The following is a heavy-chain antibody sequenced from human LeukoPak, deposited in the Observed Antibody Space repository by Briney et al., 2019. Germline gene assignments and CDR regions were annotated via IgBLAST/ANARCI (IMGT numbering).Heavy chain of an antibody. Sequence: GGSLRLSCAASGFTFSSYAMNWVRQAPGKGLEWVSSISSSSSYIYYADSVKGRFTISRDNAKNSLYLQMNSLRAEDTAVYYCARYSSVRGESIYWGQGTLVTVSS. CDR2: ISSSSSYI. CDR1: GFTFSSYA. J-gene: IGHJ4*02. V-gene: IGHV3-21*01. CDR3: ARYSSVRGESIY. D-gene: IGHD3-10*01.